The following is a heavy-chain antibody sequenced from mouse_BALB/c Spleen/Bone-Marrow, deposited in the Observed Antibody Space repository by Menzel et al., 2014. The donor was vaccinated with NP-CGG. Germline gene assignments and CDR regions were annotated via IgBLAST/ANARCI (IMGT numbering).Heavy chain of an antibody. CDR2: IHPSDSET. J-gene: IGHJ3*01. Sequence: QVQLKQSGTEVVRPGASVKLSCKASGYSFTTYWMNWVKQRPGQGLEWIGMIHPSDSETRLNQKFKDKATLTVDKSSSTAYVQLNSPTSEDSAVYYCAREEVYYGISWFAYWGQGTLVTVSA. V-gene: IGHV1-61*01. CDR3: AREEVYYGISWFAY. D-gene: IGHD2-1*01. CDR1: GYSFTTYW.